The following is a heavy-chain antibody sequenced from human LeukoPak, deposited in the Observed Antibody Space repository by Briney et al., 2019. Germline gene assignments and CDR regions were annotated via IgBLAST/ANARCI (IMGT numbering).Heavy chain of an antibody. V-gene: IGHV4-61*01. CDR2: IYYSGST. CDR1: GGSVSSGSYY. J-gene: IGHJ5*02. Sequence: SETLSLTCTVSGGSVSSGSYYWSWIRQPPGKGLEWIGYIYYSGSTNYNPSLKSRVTISVDTSKNQFSLKLSSVTAADTAVYYCARGLRTGYYAEWFDPWGQGTLVTVSS. D-gene: IGHD3/OR15-3a*01. CDR3: ARGLRTGYYAEWFDP.